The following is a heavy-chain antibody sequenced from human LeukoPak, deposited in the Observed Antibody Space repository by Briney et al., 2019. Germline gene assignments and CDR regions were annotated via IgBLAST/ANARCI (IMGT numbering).Heavy chain of an antibody. CDR2: IFTSENT. V-gene: IGHV4-61*02. CDR1: GGSISSGSYY. Sequence: PSQTLSLTCTVSGGSISSGSYYWSWIRQSAGKGLEWIGRIFTSENTNYNPSLKSRVTISVDTSKNQFSLKLSSVTAADTAVYYCARHPSGRMWLQQGGWFDPWGQGTLVTVSS. D-gene: IGHD5-24*01. CDR3: ARHPSGRMWLQQGGWFDP. J-gene: IGHJ5*02.